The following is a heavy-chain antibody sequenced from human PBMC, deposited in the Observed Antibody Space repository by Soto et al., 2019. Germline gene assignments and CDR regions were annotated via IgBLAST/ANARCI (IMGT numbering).Heavy chain of an antibody. J-gene: IGHJ6*02. Sequence: EVQLVESGGGLVKPGGSLRLSCAASGFNFNSYTINWVRQAPGKRLEWLSSISSSGYIFSTDSVRGRFTISRDNAKNSVYLQIISLRAEDTAVYFCARDCSGGSCYPGMDVWGQGTTVTVSS. V-gene: IGHV3-21*01. CDR2: ISSSGYI. CDR1: GFNFNSYT. D-gene: IGHD2-15*01. CDR3: ARDCSGGSCYPGMDV.